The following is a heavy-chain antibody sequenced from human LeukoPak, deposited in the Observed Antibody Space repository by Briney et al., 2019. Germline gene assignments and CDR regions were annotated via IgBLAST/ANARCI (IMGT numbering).Heavy chain of an antibody. CDR3: ARVGWSYCGGDCYIFDY. J-gene: IGHJ4*02. CDR1: GGPISSGGYY. V-gene: IGHV4-61*08. D-gene: IGHD2-21*02. Sequence: SETLSLTCTVSGGPISSGGYYWSWIRQHPGKGLEWIGYIYYSGSTNYNPSLKSRVTISVDTSKNQFSLKLSSVTAADTAVYYCARVGWSYCGGDCYIFDYWGQGTLVTVSS. CDR2: IYYSGST.